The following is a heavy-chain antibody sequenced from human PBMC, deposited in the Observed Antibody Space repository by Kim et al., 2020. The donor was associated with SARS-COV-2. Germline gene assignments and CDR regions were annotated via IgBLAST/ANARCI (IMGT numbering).Heavy chain of an antibody. Sequence: ASVKVSCKASGYTFTSYGISWVRQAPGQGLEWMGWISAYNGNTNYAQKLQGRVTMTTDTSTSTAYMELRGLRSDDTAVYYCARGSWYYYDSSGYYPFFDYWGQGTLVTVSS. CDR1: GYTFTSYG. D-gene: IGHD3-22*01. CDR2: ISAYNGNT. CDR3: ARGSWYYYDSSGYYPFFDY. J-gene: IGHJ4*02. V-gene: IGHV1-18*01.